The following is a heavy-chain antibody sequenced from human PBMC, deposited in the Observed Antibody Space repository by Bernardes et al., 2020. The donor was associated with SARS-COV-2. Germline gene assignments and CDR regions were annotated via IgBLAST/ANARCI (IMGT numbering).Heavy chain of an antibody. CDR3: ARGFDY. CDR1: GGSISAYY. J-gene: IGHJ4*02. Sequence: SETLSLTCTVSGGSISAYYWSRFRQPPGKGLEWIGYLYYTGSTNYNPSLQSRVTISVDTSKNQFSLKLSSVTAADTAVYYCARGFDYWGQGILVTVSS. CDR2: LYYTGST. V-gene: IGHV4-59*01.